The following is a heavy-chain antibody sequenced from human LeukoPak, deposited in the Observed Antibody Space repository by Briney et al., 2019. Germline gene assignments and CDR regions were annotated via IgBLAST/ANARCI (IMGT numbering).Heavy chain of an antibody. D-gene: IGHD2-15*01. J-gene: IGHJ6*03. V-gene: IGHV1-2*02. Sequence: ASVKVSCKASGYTFTGYYIHWVRQAPGQGLEWMGWINPNSGDTNYAQYFQGRVTMTRDTSISTVYMELRRLTSDDTAVYYCARGLVGAYYYYYYMDVWGKGTTVTVSS. CDR3: ARGLVGAYYYYYYMDV. CDR1: GYTFTGYY. CDR2: INPNSGDT.